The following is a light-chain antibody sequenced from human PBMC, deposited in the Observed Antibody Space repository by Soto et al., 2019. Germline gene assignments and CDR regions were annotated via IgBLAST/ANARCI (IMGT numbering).Light chain of an antibody. V-gene: IGLV3-21*04. CDR2: YDS. Sequence: SYELTQPPSVSVAPGKTARITCGGNNIGDKSVHWYQQKPGQAPVLVIYYDSDRPSGIPERFSGSNSGNTATLTISRVEAGDEADYYCQVWDSSSDHAVFGGGTRLTVL. J-gene: IGLJ7*01. CDR1: NIGDKS. CDR3: QVWDSSSDHAV.